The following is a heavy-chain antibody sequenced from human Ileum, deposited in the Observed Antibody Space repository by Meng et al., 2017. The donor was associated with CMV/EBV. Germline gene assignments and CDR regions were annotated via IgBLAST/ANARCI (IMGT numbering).Heavy chain of an antibody. CDR3: AKRTYGNSVPFDH. CDR2: ISGSGVYS. CDR1: GFTLSSHA. V-gene: IGHV3-23*01. Sequence: GESLKISCEADGFTLSSHAMTWVRQAPGKGLEWVSAISGSGVYSYYADAVKGRFSISRDNSKNTLYVQMNSLRVEGTAVYYCAKRTYGNSVPFDHWGQGTLVTVSS. D-gene: IGHD4-23*01. J-gene: IGHJ4*02.